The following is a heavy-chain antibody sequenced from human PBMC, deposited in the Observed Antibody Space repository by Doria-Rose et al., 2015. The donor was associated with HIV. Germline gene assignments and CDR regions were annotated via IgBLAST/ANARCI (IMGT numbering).Heavy chain of an antibody. CDR1: GYTLTELS. CDR2: FDPEDGET. Sequence: QVQLVQSGAEVEKPGASVKVSCKVSGYTLTELSMHWVRQVPGKGREWMGGFDPEDGETIYAQRFQGRVRMTEDTSTDTAYMELSSLTSEDTAVYYCATGLLVRGVIVTFGFDFWGQGTLVTVSS. J-gene: IGHJ4*02. D-gene: IGHD3-10*01. CDR3: ATGLLVRGVIVTFGFDF. V-gene: IGHV1-24*01.